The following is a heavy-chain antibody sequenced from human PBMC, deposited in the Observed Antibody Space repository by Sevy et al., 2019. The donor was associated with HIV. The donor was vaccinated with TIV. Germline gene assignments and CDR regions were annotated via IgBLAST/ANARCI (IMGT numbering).Heavy chain of an antibody. CDR3: ARYVVGSQLGIRADY. D-gene: IGHD2-2*01. Sequence: ASVKVSCKSSGYTFISHGISWVRQAPGQGLEWMGWMSVYSGNTNYVQKFQERVSMTRDTSTSTAYMELRSLRSDDTAVYYCARYVVGSQLGIRADYWGQGTLVTVSS. J-gene: IGHJ4*02. CDR2: MSVYSGNT. CDR1: GYTFISHG. V-gene: IGHV1-18*01.